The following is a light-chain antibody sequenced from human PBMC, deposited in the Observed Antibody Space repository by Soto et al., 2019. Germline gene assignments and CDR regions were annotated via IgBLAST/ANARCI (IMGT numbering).Light chain of an antibody. CDR2: KAS. Sequence: DIKVNKSPSTLSGYIGDRVTITCRASQTISSWLAWYQQKPGKAPKLLIYKASTLKSGVPSRFSGSGSGTEFTLTISSLQPDDFATYFCQQYNSLFGQVTNVDIK. J-gene: IGKJ1*01. V-gene: IGKV1-5*03. CDR3: QQYNSL. CDR1: QTISSW.